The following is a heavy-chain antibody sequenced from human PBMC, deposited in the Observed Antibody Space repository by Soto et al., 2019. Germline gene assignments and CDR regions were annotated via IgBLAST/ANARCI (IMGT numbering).Heavy chain of an antibody. CDR2: IWYDGSNK. J-gene: IGHJ4*02. V-gene: IGHV3-33*01. CDR3: ATGGYYCSRIRCYTHFDY. D-gene: IGHD2-2*02. CDR1: GFTFSSYG. Sequence: GGSLRLSCAASGFTFSSYGMDWVRQAPGKGLEWVAVIWYDGSNKYYADSVKRRFTISRDNSKNTLYLQMTSVTAEDTAVYYCATGGYYCSRIRCYTHFDYWGQGTHVTVS.